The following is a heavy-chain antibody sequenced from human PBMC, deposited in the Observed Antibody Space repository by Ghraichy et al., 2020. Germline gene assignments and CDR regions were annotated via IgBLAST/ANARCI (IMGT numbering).Heavy chain of an antibody. V-gene: IGHV1-69*13. CDR1: GGTFSSYA. Sequence: SVKVSCKASGGTFSSYAISWVRQAPGQGLEWMGGIIPIFGTANYAQKFQGRVTITADESTSTAYMELSSLRSEDTAVYYCAEMMVRGVGRTPGRQYPDYWGQGTLVTVSS. D-gene: IGHD3-10*01. J-gene: IGHJ4*02. CDR2: IIPIFGTA. CDR3: AEMMVRGVGRTPGRQYPDY.